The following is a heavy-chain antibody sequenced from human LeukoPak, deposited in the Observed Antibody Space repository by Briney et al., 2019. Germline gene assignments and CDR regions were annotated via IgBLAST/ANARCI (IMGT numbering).Heavy chain of an antibody. D-gene: IGHD2-15*01. CDR1: GGTFSSYA. J-gene: IGHJ6*02. CDR2: IIPILGTA. CDR3: ARDQDIVVVVAATTDYYYYYGMDV. Sequence: GASVKVSCEASGGTFSSYAISWVRQAPGQGHEWMGGIIPILGTANYAQKFQGRVTITADESTSTAYIELSSLRSEDTAVYYCARDQDIVVVVAATTDYYYYYGMDVWGQGTTVTVSS. V-gene: IGHV1-69*13.